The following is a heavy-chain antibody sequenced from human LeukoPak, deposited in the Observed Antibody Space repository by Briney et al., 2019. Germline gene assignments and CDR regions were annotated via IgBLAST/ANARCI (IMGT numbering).Heavy chain of an antibody. CDR3: ARGYTAYGSGYSD. Sequence: SETLSLTCAVYGGSFSGYYWSWIRQPPGKGLEWIGEINHSGSTNYNPSLKSRVTISVDTSKNQFSLKLSSVTAADTAVYYCARGYTAYGSGYSDWGQGTLVTVSS. CDR1: GGSFSGYY. V-gene: IGHV4-34*01. D-gene: IGHD3-22*01. CDR2: INHSGST. J-gene: IGHJ4*02.